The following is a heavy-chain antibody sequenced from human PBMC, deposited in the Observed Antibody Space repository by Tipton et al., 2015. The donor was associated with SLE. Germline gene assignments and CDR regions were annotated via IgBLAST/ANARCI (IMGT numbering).Heavy chain of an antibody. Sequence: TLSLTCTVSGYSISSGYYWGWIRQPPGKGLEWIGSIYHSGSTYYNPSLKSRVTISVDTSKNQFSLKLSSVTAADTAVYYCARERVNWFDPWGQGTLVTVSS. CDR2: IYHSGST. CDR1: GYSISSGYY. J-gene: IGHJ5*02. V-gene: IGHV4-38-2*02. CDR3: ARERVNWFDP.